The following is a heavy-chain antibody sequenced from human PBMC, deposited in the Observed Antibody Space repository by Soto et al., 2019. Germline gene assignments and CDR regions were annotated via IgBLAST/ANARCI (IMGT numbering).Heavy chain of an antibody. CDR2: IYYSGST. CDR1: GGSISSGGYY. CDR3: AREFPPPTVAFDS. D-gene: IGHD4-17*01. V-gene: IGHV4-31*03. Sequence: QVQLQESGPGLVKPSQTLSLTYTVSGGSISSGGYYWSWIRQHPGKGLEWIGYIYYSGSTYYNPSLKSRVTISVDTSKNHFSLKLCSVTAADTAVYYCAREFPPPTVAFDSWGQGTMVTVSS. J-gene: IGHJ3*02.